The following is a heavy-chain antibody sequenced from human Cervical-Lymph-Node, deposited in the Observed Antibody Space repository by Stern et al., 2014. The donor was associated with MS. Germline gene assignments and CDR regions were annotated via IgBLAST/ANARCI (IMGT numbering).Heavy chain of an antibody. CDR1: GFSLSTYGMR. V-gene: IGHV2-70*10. D-gene: IGHD5-18*01. Sequence: QITLKESGPALVRPTQTLTLTCTFSGFSLSTYGMRVSWIRQPPGQALDWIALFYWDDNKSNSTSMQTIYTRFKDTSKNPVHMLMTNMDPVDTATYCCAVDVSGYSYGYDYWGQGTLVTVSS. CDR3: AVDVSGYSYGYDY. CDR2: FYWDDNK. J-gene: IGHJ4*02.